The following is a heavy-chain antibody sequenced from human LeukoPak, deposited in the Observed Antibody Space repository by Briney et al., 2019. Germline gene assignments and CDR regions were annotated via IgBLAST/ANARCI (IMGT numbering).Heavy chain of an antibody. Sequence: PSETLSLTCTVSGGSISSYYWSWIRQPPGKGLEWIGYIYYSGSTNYNPSLKSRVTISVDTSKNQFSLKLSSVTAADTAVYYCAREPTVTDPFDYWGQGTLVTVSS. CDR2: IYYSGST. J-gene: IGHJ4*02. V-gene: IGHV4-59*01. D-gene: IGHD4-17*01. CDR1: GGSISSYY. CDR3: AREPTVTDPFDY.